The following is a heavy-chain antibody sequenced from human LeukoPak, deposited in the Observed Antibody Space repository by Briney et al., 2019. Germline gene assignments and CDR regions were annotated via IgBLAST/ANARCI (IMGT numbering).Heavy chain of an antibody. V-gene: IGHV3-74*01. CDR1: GFTFSTYW. CDR3: VRVGLTNGGFFDS. J-gene: IGHJ4*02. D-gene: IGHD2-15*01. CDR2: ISNDGSIT. Sequence: PGGSLRLSCAASGFTFSTYWMHWVRQAPGKGLVRVSRISNDGSITTYADSVKGRFTISRDNAKNTLCLQMNSLGAEDTAVYYCVRVGLTNGGFFDSWGQGSLVTVSS.